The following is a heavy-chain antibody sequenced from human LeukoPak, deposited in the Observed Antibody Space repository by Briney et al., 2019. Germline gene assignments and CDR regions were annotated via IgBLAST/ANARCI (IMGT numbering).Heavy chain of an antibody. CDR2: ISYDGSNK. D-gene: IGHD5-24*01. J-gene: IGHJ3*02. Sequence: GGSLRLSCAASGLTFDSYGMQWVRQAPGKGLEWVAVISYDGSNKYYVDSVKGRFIISRDNSKNTLYLQMNSLRPEDTAVYYCAKDQTDGYGTFDAFDIWGPGTTVTVSS. CDR3: AKDQTDGYGTFDAFDI. CDR1: GLTFDSYG. V-gene: IGHV3-30*18.